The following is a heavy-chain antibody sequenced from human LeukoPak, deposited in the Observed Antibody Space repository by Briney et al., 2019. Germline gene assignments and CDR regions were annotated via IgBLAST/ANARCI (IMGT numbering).Heavy chain of an antibody. V-gene: IGHV4-61*01. D-gene: IGHD3-3*01. CDR2: IYYSGST. Sequence: SETLSLTCTVSGGSVSSGSYYWSWIRQPPGKGLEWIGYIYYSGSTNYNPSLKSRVTISVDTSKNQFSLKLSSVTAADTAVYYCARATSTFVNFDYWGQGTLVTVSS. J-gene: IGHJ4*02. CDR1: GGSVSSGSYY. CDR3: ARATSTFVNFDY.